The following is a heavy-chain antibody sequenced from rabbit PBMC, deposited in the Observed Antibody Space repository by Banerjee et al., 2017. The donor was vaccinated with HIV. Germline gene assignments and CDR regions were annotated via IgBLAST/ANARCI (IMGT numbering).Heavy chain of an antibody. D-gene: IGHD4-2*01. V-gene: IGHV1S45*01. J-gene: IGHJ4*01. CDR3: ARYVAGYAGDFDL. CDR2: IDVGIGGST. Sequence: EESGGGLVQPEGSLTLTCTASGFSFSSTYWICWVRQAPGKGLELIACIDVGIGGSTYYASWAKGRFTISKTSSTTVTLQMASLTAADTATYFCARYVAGYAGDFDLWGPGTLVTVS. CDR1: GFSFSSTYW.